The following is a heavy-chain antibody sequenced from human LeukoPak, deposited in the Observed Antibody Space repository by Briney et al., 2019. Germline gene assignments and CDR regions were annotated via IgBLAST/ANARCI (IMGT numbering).Heavy chain of an antibody. CDR2: IYPGDSDT. V-gene: IGHV5-51*01. CDR1: GYTFTTYW. J-gene: IGHJ4*02. Sequence: GESLKISCQGSGYTFTTYWIAWVRQTPGKGLGWMGIIYPGDSDTTYSPSFQGQVTISADSDSSISTAYLQWSSLKASDTAMYYCARRGVLTAFDYWGQGSLVTVSS. CDR3: ARRGVLTAFDY. D-gene: IGHD2-21*02.